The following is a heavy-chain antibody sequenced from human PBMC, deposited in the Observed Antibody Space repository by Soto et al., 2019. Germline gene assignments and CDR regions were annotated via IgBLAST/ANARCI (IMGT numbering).Heavy chain of an antibody. CDR2: ISAYNGNT. CDR3: ARDPPPPDY. Sequence: QVQLVQSGAEVKKPGDSVKVSCKASGYTFASYAISWMRQAPGQGLEWMGGISAYNGNTNYAQKLQCVGTMTTYTSKSTADMDLSSVRADDTAVYYCARDPPPPDYGGHGTLVTVSS. J-gene: IGHJ4*01. V-gene: IGHV1-18*01. CDR1: GYTFASYA.